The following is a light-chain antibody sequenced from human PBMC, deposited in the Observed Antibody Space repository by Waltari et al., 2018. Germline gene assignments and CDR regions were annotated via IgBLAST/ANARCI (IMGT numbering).Light chain of an antibody. CDR1: SNDVGGYNS. V-gene: IGLV2-14*01. CDR3: SSQSSNDVVL. CDR2: DVS. Sequence: QSALTQPASVSGSPAQSVTIFFPGTSNDVGGYNSVPWYQEHPGQAPRVIIYDVSDRPSGVSDRFSGSKSGNTASLTISGLQAEDEADYYCSSQSSNDVVLFGGGTKLTVL. J-gene: IGLJ2*01.